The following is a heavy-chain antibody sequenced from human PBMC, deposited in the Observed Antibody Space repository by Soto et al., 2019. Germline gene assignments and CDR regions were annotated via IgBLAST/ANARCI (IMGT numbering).Heavy chain of an antibody. V-gene: IGHV3-15*01. J-gene: IGHJ4*02. CDR3: STMIDLTGYYVI. D-gene: IGHD3-9*01. Sequence: EVQLVESGGGLVKPGGSLRLSCAASGFTFSNAWMSWVRQAPGKGLEWVGRIKSKSDGGTTDYAAPVKGRFTISRDDSKNTLFLQMNSLKTEDTAIYYCSTMIDLTGYYVIGGQGTLVTVSS. CDR2: IKSKSDGGTT. CDR1: GFTFSNAW.